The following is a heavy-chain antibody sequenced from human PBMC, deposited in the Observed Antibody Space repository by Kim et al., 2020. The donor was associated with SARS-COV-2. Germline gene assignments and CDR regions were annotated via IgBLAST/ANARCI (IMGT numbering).Heavy chain of an antibody. J-gene: IGHJ4*02. CDR3: AGFERGEIFTARDDY. CDR1: GGSISNRNYY. D-gene: IGHD3-9*01. V-gene: IGHV4-39*01. Sequence: SETLSLTCTVSGGSISNRNYYWGWIRQSPGKGLEWLGSMSYSGTTYYNPSLKSRVSIYVDTSKNQFSLKLTSVTAADTAMYYCAGFERGEIFTARDDYWGQGTLVTVSS. CDR2: MSYSGTT.